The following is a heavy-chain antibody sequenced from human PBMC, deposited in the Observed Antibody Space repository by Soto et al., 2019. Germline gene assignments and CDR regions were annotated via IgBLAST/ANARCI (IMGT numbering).Heavy chain of an antibody. CDR1: GGTFSSYA. CDR2: IIPIFGTA. J-gene: IGHJ5*02. CDR3: ASSLRFLEWSGWFDP. Sequence: QVQLVQSGAEVKKPGSSVKVSCKASGGTFSSYAISWVRQAPGQGLEWRGGIIPIFGTANYAQKFQGRVTITADESTSTAYRELSSLRSEDTAVYYCASSLRFLEWSGWFDPWGQGTLVTVSS. V-gene: IGHV1-69*12. D-gene: IGHD3-3*01.